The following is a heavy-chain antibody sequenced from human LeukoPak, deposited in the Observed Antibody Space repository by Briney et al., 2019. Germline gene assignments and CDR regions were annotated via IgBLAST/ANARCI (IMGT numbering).Heavy chain of an antibody. CDR1: GFTFSSYS. CDR2: ISSSSSTI. D-gene: IGHD6-13*01. CDR3: ARLLGQQQLVRYFDY. V-gene: IGHV3-48*04. J-gene: IGHJ4*02. Sequence: HPGGSLRLSCAASGFTFSSYSMNWVRQAPGKGLEWVSYISSSSSTIYYADSVKGRFTISRDNAKNSLYLQMNSLRAEDTAVYYCARLLGQQQLVRYFDYWGQGTLVTVSS.